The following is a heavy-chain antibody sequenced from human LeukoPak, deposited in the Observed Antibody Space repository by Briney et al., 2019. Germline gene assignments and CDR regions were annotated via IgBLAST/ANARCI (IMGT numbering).Heavy chain of an antibody. Sequence: SETLSLTCTVSGYSISSGYYWSWIRQPPGKGLEWIGEINHSGSTNYNPSLKSRVTISVDTSKNQFSLKLSSATAADTAVYYCARDPPEGLTMVRGVTRGAFDIWGQGTMVTVSS. J-gene: IGHJ3*02. CDR3: ARDPPEGLTMVRGVTRGAFDI. V-gene: IGHV4-38-2*02. CDR1: GYSISSGYY. CDR2: INHSGST. D-gene: IGHD3-10*01.